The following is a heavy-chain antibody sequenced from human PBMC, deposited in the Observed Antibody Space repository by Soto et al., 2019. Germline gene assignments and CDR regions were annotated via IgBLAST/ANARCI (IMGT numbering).Heavy chain of an antibody. CDR2: IIPIFGTA. Sequence: SVKVSCKASGGTFSSYAISWVRQAPGQGLEWMGGIIPIFGTANYAQKFQGRVTITADESTSTAYMELSSLRSEDTAVYYCARDQQVPAALQFWIGYYHWGQRTLVTVSS. CDR3: ARDQQVPAALQFWIGYYH. CDR1: GGTFSSYA. D-gene: IGHD3-3*01. J-gene: IGHJ4*02. V-gene: IGHV1-69*13.